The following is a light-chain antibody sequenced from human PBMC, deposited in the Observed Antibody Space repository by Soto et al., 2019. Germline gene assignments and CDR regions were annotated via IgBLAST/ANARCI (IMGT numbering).Light chain of an antibody. V-gene: IGKV1-16*01. J-gene: IGKJ4*01. CDR3: HHYNYYPFT. CDR2: AAS. Sequence: DIQMTQSPSSVSASVGDTVNITCRASQGVSTSLAWFQQKPGRPPTFVIYAASRLQTGVPSRFSGSGSGTHFTLTITNLPPEDFTHYSCHHYNYYPFTFGGGTKVDIK. CDR1: QGVSTS.